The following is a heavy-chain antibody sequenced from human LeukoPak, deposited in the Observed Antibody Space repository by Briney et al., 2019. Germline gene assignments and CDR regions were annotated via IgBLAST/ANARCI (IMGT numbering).Heavy chain of an antibody. CDR1: GGSISSSSYY. CDR3: SRDETYSSDWQSNHYYYYMDV. D-gene: IGHD6-19*01. J-gene: IGHJ6*03. Sequence: SETLSLTCTVSGGSISSSSYYGGWIRQPPGKGLEWIGSVYHSATTHYNPSLKSRVTISVDTSKNQFSLKLSSVTAADTAVYYCSRDETYSSDWQSNHYYYYMDVWGKGTTVTVSS. CDR2: VYHSATT. V-gene: IGHV4-39*07.